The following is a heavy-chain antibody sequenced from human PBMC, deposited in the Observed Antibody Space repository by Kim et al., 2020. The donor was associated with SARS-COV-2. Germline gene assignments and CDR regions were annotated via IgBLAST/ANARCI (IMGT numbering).Heavy chain of an antibody. CDR1: AFSFGRYW. V-gene: IGHV3-7*03. CDR2: IKEDGSET. CDR3: ATQLVVPTALGSFDY. Sequence: GGSLRLSCAASAFSFGRYWMSWVRQTTGKGLEWVANIKEDGSETHYVDSVKGRFTISRDNAKNSLYLQMNSLRAEDMAIYYCATQLVVPTALGSFDYWGLGTLVTVSS. J-gene: IGHJ4*02. D-gene: IGHD2-2*01.